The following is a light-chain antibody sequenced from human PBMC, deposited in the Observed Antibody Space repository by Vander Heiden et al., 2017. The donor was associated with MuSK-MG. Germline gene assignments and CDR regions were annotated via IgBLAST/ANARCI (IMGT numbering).Light chain of an antibody. Sequence: QSVLTQPPSASGTPGQRVPISCSGSSSNIGSNDGYGYQQVPGTAPKLLIYSNNKRPSGVPERFSGSKSGTSAALAISGLRSEDEADYYCAAWDDTLSGIWVFGGGTKLTVL. CDR1: SSNIGSND. J-gene: IGLJ3*02. CDR2: SNN. CDR3: AAWDDTLSGIWV. V-gene: IGLV1-47*02.